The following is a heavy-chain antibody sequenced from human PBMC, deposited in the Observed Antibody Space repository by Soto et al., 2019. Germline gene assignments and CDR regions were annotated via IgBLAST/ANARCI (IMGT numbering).Heavy chain of an antibody. Sequence: PGGSLRLSCAASGFTFSSYSMNWVRQAPGKGLEWVSSISSSSSYIYYADSVKGRFTISRDNAKNSLYLQMNSLRAEDTAVYYCARDRGSGGSWHLDYCSHGTLVTVSS. CDR2: ISSSSSYI. CDR1: GFTFSSYS. V-gene: IGHV3-21*01. D-gene: IGHD2-15*01. J-gene: IGHJ4*01. CDR3: ARDRGSGGSWHLDY.